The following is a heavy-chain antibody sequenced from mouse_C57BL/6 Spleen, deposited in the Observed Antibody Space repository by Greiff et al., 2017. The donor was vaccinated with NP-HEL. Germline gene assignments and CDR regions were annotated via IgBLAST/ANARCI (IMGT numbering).Heavy chain of an antibody. V-gene: IGHV5-17*01. CDR2: ISSGSSTI. D-gene: IGHD1-1*01. J-gene: IGHJ4*01. CDR1: GFTFSDYG. Sequence: EVHLVESGGGLVKPGGSLKLSCAASGFTFSDYGMHWVRQAPEKGLEWVAYISSGSSTIYYADTVKGRFTISRDNAKNTLFLQMTSLRSEDTAMYYCARSEGSSFYAMDYWGQGTSVTVSS. CDR3: ARSEGSSFYAMDY.